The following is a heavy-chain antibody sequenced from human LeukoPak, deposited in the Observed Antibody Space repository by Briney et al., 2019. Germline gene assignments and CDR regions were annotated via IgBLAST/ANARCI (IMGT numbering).Heavy chain of an antibody. CDR2: IYYSGTS. CDR1: GDSSISTNSY. CDR3: ARLSGSHSYYFYMDV. Sequence: SETLSLTCGVSGDSSISTNSYWGWLRQPPGLGLEWIGTIYYSGTSYYNPSLKSRVTISIDTSKNQFSLNMSPVTAADTAVYYCARLSGSHSYYFYMDVWGKGTTVTVSS. D-gene: IGHD3-10*01. V-gene: IGHV4-39*01. J-gene: IGHJ6*03.